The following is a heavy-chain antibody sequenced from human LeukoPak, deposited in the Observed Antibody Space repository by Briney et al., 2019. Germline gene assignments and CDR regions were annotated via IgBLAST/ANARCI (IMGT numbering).Heavy chain of an antibody. CDR1: GGSINGYY. CDR2: IYYSGST. D-gene: IGHD1-1*01. Sequence: PSETLSLTCTVSGGSINGYYWTWIRQPPGKGLEWIGYIYYSGSTKYNPSLTSRVTISVDTSKNQFSLRLSSVTAADTAVYFCARTTLLGTQDYCGQGTLVTVSS. J-gene: IGHJ4*02. V-gene: IGHV4-59*01. CDR3: ARTTLLGTQDY.